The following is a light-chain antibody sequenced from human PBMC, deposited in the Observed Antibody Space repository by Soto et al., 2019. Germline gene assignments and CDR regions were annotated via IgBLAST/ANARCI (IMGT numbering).Light chain of an antibody. Sequence: QSALTQPASVSGSPGQSITISCTGTSSDVGGYNYVSWYQQHPGKAPKLMIYEVSNRPSGVSNRFPGSKSGNTASLTISGLQAEDEADYYCSSYTTSSTHGVFGGGTKLTVL. V-gene: IGLV2-14*01. J-gene: IGLJ3*02. CDR2: EVS. CDR3: SSYTTSSTHGV. CDR1: SSDVGGYNY.